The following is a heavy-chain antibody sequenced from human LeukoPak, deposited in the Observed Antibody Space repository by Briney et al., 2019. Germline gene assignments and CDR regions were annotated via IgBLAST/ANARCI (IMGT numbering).Heavy chain of an antibody. J-gene: IGHJ5*02. CDR1: GFTFSSYG. CDR3: AKERELVAAEANWFDP. CDR2: ISYDGSNK. Sequence: SGGSLRLSCAASGFTFSSYGMHWVRQAPGKGLEWVAVISYDGSNKYYADSVKGRFTISRDNSKNTLYLQMNSLRAEDTAVYYCAKERELVAAEANWFDPWGQGTLVTVSS. D-gene: IGHD2-2*01. V-gene: IGHV3-30*18.